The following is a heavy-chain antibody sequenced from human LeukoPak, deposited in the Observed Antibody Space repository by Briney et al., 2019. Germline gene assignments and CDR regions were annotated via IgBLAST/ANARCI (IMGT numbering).Heavy chain of an antibody. CDR3: ARDVRIYYYDSSPDY. V-gene: IGHV3-30*02. D-gene: IGHD3-22*01. CDR1: GFIFNSYG. CDR2: IGHDGRKT. Sequence: GGSLRLSCAASGFIFNSYGMHWVRQAPGKGLDWVAYIGHDGRKTYYADSVKGRFTISRERSKNTLNLQMNSLRAEDTAVYYCARDVRIYYYDSSPDYWGQGALVTVSS. J-gene: IGHJ4*02.